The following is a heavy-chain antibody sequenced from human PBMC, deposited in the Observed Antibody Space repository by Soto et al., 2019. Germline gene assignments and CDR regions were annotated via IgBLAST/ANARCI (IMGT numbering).Heavy chain of an antibody. D-gene: IGHD1-26*01. V-gene: IGHV1-69*06. CDR2: VVPMYDSV. CDR3: ASWRSYSGSYCFDY. J-gene: IGHJ4*02. CDR1: GGTFNTYT. Sequence: SVKVSCKASGGTFNTYTINWLRQTPGRGLEWVGQVVPMYDSVNYAETFQGRVTITVDKSTNTAYMELTSLRSQDTALYFCASWRSYSGSYCFDYWGQGTLVTVSS.